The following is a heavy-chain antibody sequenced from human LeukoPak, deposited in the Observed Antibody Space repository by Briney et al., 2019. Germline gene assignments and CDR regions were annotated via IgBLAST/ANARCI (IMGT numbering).Heavy chain of an antibody. D-gene: IGHD4-17*01. J-gene: IGHJ6*03. CDR3: ARVPPKTTVTTRYYYYYMDV. Sequence: SETLSLTCTVSSGSISSYYWSWIRQPPGKGLEWIGYIYYSGSTNYNPSLKSRVTISVDTSKNQFSLKLSSVTAADTAVYYCARVPPKTTVTTRYYYYYMDVWGKGTTVTVSS. V-gene: IGHV4-59*01. CDR1: SGSISSYY. CDR2: IYYSGST.